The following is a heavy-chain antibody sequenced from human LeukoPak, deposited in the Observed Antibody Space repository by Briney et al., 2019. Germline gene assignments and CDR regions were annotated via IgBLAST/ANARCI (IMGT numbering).Heavy chain of an antibody. CDR2: ISDSGGTT. D-gene: IGHD3-10*01. J-gene: IGHJ4*02. CDR1: GFTFSSFA. V-gene: IGHV3-23*01. CDR3: AKEASGYGYYFDY. Sequence: PGGSLRLSCAVSGFTFSSFAMSWVRQAPGKGLEWVSVISDSGGTTFYADSVKGRFTISRDNSKNTLYLQMSSLRAEDTAVCYCAKEASGYGYYFDYWGQGTLVTVSS.